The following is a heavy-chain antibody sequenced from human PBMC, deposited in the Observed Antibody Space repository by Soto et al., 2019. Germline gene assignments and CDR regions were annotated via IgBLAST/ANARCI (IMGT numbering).Heavy chain of an antibody. CDR3: ASGCSSTSCDGYYYYGMDV. CDR1: GGTFSSYT. Sequence: QVQLGQSGAEVKKPGSSVKVSCKASGGTFSSYTISWLRQAPGQGLEWMGRIIPILGIANYAQKFQGRVTITEDKSTSTAYMELRSLRSEDTAVYYCASGCSSTSCDGYYYYGMDVWGQGTTVTVSS. J-gene: IGHJ6*02. V-gene: IGHV1-69*02. D-gene: IGHD2-2*01. CDR2: IIPILGIA.